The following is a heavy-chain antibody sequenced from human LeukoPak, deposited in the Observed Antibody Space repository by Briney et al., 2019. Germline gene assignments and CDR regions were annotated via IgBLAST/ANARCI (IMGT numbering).Heavy chain of an antibody. D-gene: IGHD4-17*01. V-gene: IGHV4-39*02. CDR3: ASGTFDDYGDYDRGDFFDH. CDR1: CGSISSSSSY. CDR2: IYYSGLT. J-gene: IGHJ4*02. Sequence: SETLSLTCTVSCGSISSSSSYWGCVRQPPGKGPEWIASIYYSGLTYDNPSLKSRVSISVDPSKNHFSLKVSPVTAADTAVYYCASGTFDDYGDYDRGDFFDHWGQGTLVTVSS.